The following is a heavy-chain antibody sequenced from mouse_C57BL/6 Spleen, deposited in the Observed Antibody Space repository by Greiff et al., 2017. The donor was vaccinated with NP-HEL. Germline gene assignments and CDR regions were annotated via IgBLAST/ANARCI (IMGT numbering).Heavy chain of an antibody. CDR3: ARNYGSSNYYAMDY. CDR1: GFTFSDYG. J-gene: IGHJ4*01. CDR2: ISSGSSTI. V-gene: IGHV5-17*01. Sequence: EVQLVESGGGLVKPGGSLKLSCAASGFTFSDYGMHWVRQAPEKGLEWVAYISSGSSTIYYADTVKGRFTISRDNAKNTLFLQMTSLRSEDTAMYYWARNYGSSNYYAMDYWGQGTSVTVSS. D-gene: IGHD1-1*01.